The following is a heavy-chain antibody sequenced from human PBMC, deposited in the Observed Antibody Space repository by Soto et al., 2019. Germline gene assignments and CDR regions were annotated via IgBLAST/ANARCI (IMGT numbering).Heavy chain of an antibody. J-gene: IGHJ4*02. CDR1: GFTFDDYG. Sequence: GGSLRLSCAASGFTFDDYGISWVRQAPGKGLEWVSGINWNGGSTGYADSVKGRFTISRDNAKNSLYLQMNSLRAEDTALYHCARAYCTNGVCYYYFDYWGQGTLVTVSS. CDR2: INWNGGST. D-gene: IGHD2-8*01. CDR3: ARAYCTNGVCYYYFDY. V-gene: IGHV3-20*01.